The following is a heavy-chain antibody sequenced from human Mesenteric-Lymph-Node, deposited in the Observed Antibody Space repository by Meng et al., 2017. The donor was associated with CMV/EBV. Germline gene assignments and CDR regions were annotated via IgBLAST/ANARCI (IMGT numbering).Heavy chain of an antibody. V-gene: IGHV1-2*06. D-gene: IGHD3-10*01. CDR1: GSTFTGYY. J-gene: IGHJ4*02. CDR2: INPNSGGT. CDR3: ARARDSYYGSGSSY. Sequence: ASGSTFTGYYMHWVRQAPGQGLEWMGRINPNSGGTNYAQKFQGRVTLTRDTSTSTAYMELSRLRSDDTAVYYCARARDSYYGSGSSYWGQGTLVTVSS.